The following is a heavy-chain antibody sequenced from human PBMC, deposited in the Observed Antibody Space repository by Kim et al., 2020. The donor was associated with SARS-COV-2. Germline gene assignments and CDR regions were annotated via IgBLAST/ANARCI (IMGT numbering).Heavy chain of an antibody. J-gene: IGHJ6*02. D-gene: IGHD3-3*01. Sequence: GGSLRLSCAASGFTFSDFGMHWVRQAPGKGLEWVAVISHNGNNKYYADSVKGRFSVSRDNSKNTLYLQLNSLRAEDTAVYYCAKSESILRFLEWLSPYYYDGMDVWGQGTTVTVSS. V-gene: IGHV3-30*18. CDR2: ISHNGNNK. CDR3: AKSESILRFLEWLSPYYYDGMDV. CDR1: GFTFSDFG.